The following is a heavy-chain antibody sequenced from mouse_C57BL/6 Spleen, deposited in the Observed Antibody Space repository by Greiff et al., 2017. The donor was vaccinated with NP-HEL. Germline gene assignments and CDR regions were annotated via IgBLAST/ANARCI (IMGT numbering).Heavy chain of an antibody. D-gene: IGHD1-1*01. Sequence: VQLQQSGPELVKPGASVKISCKASGYAFSSSWMNWVKQRPGKGLEWIGRIYPGDGDTNYNGKFKGKATLTADKSSSTAYMQLSSLTSEDSAVYFCARAGYGSRPYYAMDYWGQGTSVTVSS. J-gene: IGHJ4*01. V-gene: IGHV1-82*01. CDR3: ARAGYGSRPYYAMDY. CDR1: GYAFSSSW. CDR2: IYPGDGDT.